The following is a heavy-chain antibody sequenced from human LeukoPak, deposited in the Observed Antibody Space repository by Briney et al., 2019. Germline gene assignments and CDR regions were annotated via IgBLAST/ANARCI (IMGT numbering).Heavy chain of an antibody. CDR1: GFTFSSYS. J-gene: IGHJ6*03. CDR2: ISSSSSYI. V-gene: IGHV3-21*01. Sequence: PAVSLTLSGAASGFTFSSYSMNWVRQAPGKGLEWVSSISSSSSYIYYADSVKGRFTISRDNAKNSLYLQMNGLRAEDTAVYYCAREWNYGSGSSGRKCYYMDVWGKGTTVTVSS. CDR3: AREWNYGSGSSGRKCYYMDV. D-gene: IGHD3-10*01.